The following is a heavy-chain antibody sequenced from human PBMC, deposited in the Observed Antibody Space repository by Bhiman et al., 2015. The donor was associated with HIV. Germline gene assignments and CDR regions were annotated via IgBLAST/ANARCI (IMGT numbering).Heavy chain of an antibody. CDR3: AREGQLGY. Sequence: EVQLVESGGGLVQPGRSLRLSCAASGFTFSKYWMSWVRQAPGKGLEWVANIKPDGSEKYYVDSVKGRFTISRDNAKNSLYLQMNSLRAEDTAVYFCAREGQLGYWGQGTQVTVSS. CDR2: IKPDGSEK. CDR1: GFTFSKYW. D-gene: IGHD6-13*01. J-gene: IGHJ4*02. V-gene: IGHV3-7*05.